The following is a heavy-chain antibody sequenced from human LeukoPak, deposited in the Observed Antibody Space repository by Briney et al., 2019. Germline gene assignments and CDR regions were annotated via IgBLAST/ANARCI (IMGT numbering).Heavy chain of an antibody. Sequence: PGGSLRLSCAASGFTFSSYGMHWVRQAPGKGLEWVAVISYDGSNKYYADSVKGRFTISRDNSKNTLYLQMNSLRAEDTAVYYCAKDAYGSGPGGWFDPWGQGTLVTVSS. V-gene: IGHV3-30*18. CDR1: GFTFSSYG. J-gene: IGHJ5*02. D-gene: IGHD3-10*01. CDR2: ISYDGSNK. CDR3: AKDAYGSGPGGWFDP.